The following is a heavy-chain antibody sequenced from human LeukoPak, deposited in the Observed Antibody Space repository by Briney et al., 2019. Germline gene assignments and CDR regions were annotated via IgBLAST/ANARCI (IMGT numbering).Heavy chain of an antibody. CDR3: ARYRRTYYYDSSGYLI. CDR1: GGSLSAYF. CDR2: INHSGNT. D-gene: IGHD3-22*01. Sequence: SETLSLTCGVYGGSLSAYFWSWIRQPPGKGLEWIAEINHSGNTNYNPSLKSRVTISVDTSKNQFSLKLSSVTAADTAVYYCARYRRTYYYDSSGYLIWGQGTLVTVSS. J-gene: IGHJ4*02. V-gene: IGHV4-34*01.